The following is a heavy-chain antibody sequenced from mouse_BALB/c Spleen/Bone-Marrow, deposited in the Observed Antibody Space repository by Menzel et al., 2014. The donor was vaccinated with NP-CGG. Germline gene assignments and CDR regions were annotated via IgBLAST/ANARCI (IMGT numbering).Heavy chain of an antibody. V-gene: IGHV7-3*02. CDR3: ARDEGLQRFAY. Sequence: EVQLQESGGGLVQPGNSLRLSCATSGFTFTDYYMSWVRQPPGKALEWLAFIRNKANGYTTEYSASVKGRFTISRDNSQSILYLQMNTLRAEDSATYYCARDEGLQRFAYWGQGTLVTVSA. J-gene: IGHJ3*01. CDR1: GFTFTDYY. CDR2: IRNKANGYTT. D-gene: IGHD2-2*01.